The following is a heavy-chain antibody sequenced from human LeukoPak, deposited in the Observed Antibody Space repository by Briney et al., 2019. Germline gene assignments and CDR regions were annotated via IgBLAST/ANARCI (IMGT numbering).Heavy chain of an antibody. D-gene: IGHD2-21*01. CDR3: ARGGHGVMFDY. CDR1: GGTFSSYA. V-gene: IGHV1-69*04. J-gene: IGHJ4*02. CDR2: IIPILGIA. Sequence: GASVKVSCKASGGTFSSYAISCVRQAPGQGLEWMGRIIPILGIANYAQKFQGRVTITADKSTSTAYMELSSLRSEDTAVYYCARGGHGVMFDYWGQGTLVTVSS.